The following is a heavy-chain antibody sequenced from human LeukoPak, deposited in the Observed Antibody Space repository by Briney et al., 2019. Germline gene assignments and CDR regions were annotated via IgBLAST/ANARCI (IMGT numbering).Heavy chain of an antibody. CDR1: GFTVSSNY. CDR2: IYSGGNT. Sequence: GRSLRLSCAASGFTVSSNYMSWVRQAPGKGLEWVSVIYSGGNTYYANSVAGRFTISRDNSKNTLYLQMNSLRAEDTAVYYCARDRGYGYLFDYWGQGTLVTVSS. D-gene: IGHD5-18*01. J-gene: IGHJ4*02. CDR3: ARDRGYGYLFDY. V-gene: IGHV3-53*01.